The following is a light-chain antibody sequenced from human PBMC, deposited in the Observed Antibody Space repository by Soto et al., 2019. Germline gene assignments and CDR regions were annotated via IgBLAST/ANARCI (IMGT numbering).Light chain of an antibody. CDR1: GGSIATNY. J-gene: IGLJ2*01. V-gene: IGLV6-57*02. CDR3: QSHDSTNVV. Sequence: NFMLTQPHSVSESPGKTVTISCTGSGGSIATNYVQWHQQRPGSAPTTVIYEDDKRPSGVPDRFSGSIYRSSNSASLIISGLKTEDEADYYCQSHDSTNVVFGRGTKVTVL. CDR2: EDD.